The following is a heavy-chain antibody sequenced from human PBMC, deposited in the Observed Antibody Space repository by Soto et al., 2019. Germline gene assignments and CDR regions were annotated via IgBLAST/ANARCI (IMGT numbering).Heavy chain of an antibody. Sequence: EVQLLESGGGLVQPGGSLRLSCAASGFTFSNYAMNWVRQAPGKGLEWVAVITGSGGGKYFVDSVKGRFTISRDNSKKTVYLQMNSMRAKDTAVYYCENSPHTAAGFDSWGQGTLVTVSS. V-gene: IGHV3-23*01. D-gene: IGHD6-13*01. CDR1: GFTFSNYA. CDR2: ITGSGGGK. CDR3: ENSPHTAAGFDS. J-gene: IGHJ4*02.